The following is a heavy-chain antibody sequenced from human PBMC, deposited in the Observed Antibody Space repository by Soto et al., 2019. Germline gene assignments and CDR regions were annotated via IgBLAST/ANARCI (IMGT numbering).Heavy chain of an antibody. Sequence: PGGSLRLSCAASRYTVGNNYMSWVRQAPGKGLEWVSIIHRGGSTSYADSVKGRFTISRDSSKNILYLQINGLTADDTAVYYCARSANTYGSPFDYWGQGALVTVSS. CDR2: IHRGGST. D-gene: IGHD3-10*01. V-gene: IGHV3-66*01. CDR3: ARSANTYGSPFDY. CDR1: RYTVGNNY. J-gene: IGHJ4*02.